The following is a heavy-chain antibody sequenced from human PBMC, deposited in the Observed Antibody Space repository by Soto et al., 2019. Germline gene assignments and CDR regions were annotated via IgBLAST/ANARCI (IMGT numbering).Heavy chain of an antibody. CDR3: ARDVDSSGYTDGYVDL. V-gene: IGHV4-31*03. CDR2: IYYSGRT. J-gene: IGHJ2*01. Sequence: QVQLQESGPGLVKPSQTLSLTCTVSGGSISSGGYYWSWIRQHPGQGLEWIGYIYYSGRTYYSPSRERRVTVAGDTPKNQFSLQLSSVTAADTAVYYGARDVDSSGYTDGYVDLWGRGTLVTVSS. D-gene: IGHD3-22*01. CDR1: GGSISSGGYY.